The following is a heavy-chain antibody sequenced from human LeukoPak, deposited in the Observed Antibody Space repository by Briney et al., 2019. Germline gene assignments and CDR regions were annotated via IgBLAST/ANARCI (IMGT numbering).Heavy chain of an antibody. CDR1: GGSISTYY. CDR2: VYYSGST. D-gene: IGHD3-22*01. J-gene: IGHJ4*02. V-gene: IGHV4-59*08. Sequence: KPSETLSLTCTVSGGSISTYYWSWIRQPPGKGLECIGCVYYSGSTNYNPSLKSRVTISVDTSKNQFSLKLSSVTAADTAVYYCARREVGLQSSGIDYWGQGTLVAVSS. CDR3: ARREVGLQSSGIDY.